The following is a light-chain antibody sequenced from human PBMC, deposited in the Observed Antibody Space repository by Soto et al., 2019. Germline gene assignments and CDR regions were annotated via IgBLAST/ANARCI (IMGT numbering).Light chain of an antibody. CDR3: QKHNSATLF. CDR1: QGINHY. Sequence: DIQMTQSPSHLPASVGGRLTITCLASQGINHYLSWFQQKQGKVPKXXMYATSTLQSGVPSRFSVSVFGTDGTLTISSLKTEDGSTYYCQKHNSATLFFGPGTKVDIK. J-gene: IGKJ3*01. CDR2: ATS. V-gene: IGKV1-27*01.